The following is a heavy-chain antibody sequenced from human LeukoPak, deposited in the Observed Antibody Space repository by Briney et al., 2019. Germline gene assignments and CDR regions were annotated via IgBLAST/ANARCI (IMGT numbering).Heavy chain of an antibody. D-gene: IGHD1-26*01. CDR1: GFTFSSYS. V-gene: IGHV3-21*01. CDR3: ARDWDSGSRDFQH. Sequence: GGSLRLSCAASGFTFSSYSMNWVRQAPGKGLEWVSSISSSSSYIYYADSVKGRFTISRDNAKNSLYLQMNSLRAEDTAVYYCARDWDSGSRDFQHWGQGTLVTVSS. J-gene: IGHJ1*01. CDR2: ISSSSSYI.